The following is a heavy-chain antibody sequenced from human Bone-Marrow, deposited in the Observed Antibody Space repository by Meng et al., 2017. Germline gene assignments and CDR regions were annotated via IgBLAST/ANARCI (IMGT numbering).Heavy chain of an antibody. CDR1: GFTFSNAW. CDR2: IKSKTDGGTT. V-gene: IGHV3-15*01. J-gene: IGHJ4*01. CDR3: TGHIDY. Sequence: GRSLRLSCAASGFTFSNAWMSWIRQAPGKGLEWVGRIKSKTDGGTTDYAAPVQGRFTISRDDSENMFYLQMNSLKTEDTAVYYCTGHIDYWGHGTLVTVSS.